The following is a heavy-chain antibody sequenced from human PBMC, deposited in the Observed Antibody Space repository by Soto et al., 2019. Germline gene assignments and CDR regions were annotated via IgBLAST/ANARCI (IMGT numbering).Heavy chain of an antibody. CDR2: ISGSGGST. D-gene: IGHD6-13*01. CDR1: GFTFSNYA. CDR3: AKDQGSSWYEIDY. J-gene: IGHJ4*02. V-gene: IGHV3-23*01. Sequence: VQLLESGGGLVQPGGSLRLSCAASGFTFSNYAVTWVRQAPGKGLEWVSTISGSGGSTYYADSVKGRFTISRDNSKNTLYLQMKSLRAEDTAVYYCAKDQGSSWYEIDYWGQGTLVTVSS.